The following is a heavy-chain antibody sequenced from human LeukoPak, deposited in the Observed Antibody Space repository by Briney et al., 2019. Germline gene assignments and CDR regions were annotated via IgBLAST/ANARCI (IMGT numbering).Heavy chain of an antibody. D-gene: IGHD3-10*01. Sequence: SETLSLTCTVSGGSISSYYWSWIRQPAGKGLEWIGRIYTSGSTNYNPSLKSRVTMSVDTSKNQFSLKLSSVTAADTAVYYCARGGRRWFGELFDYWGQGTLVTVSS. CDR1: GGSISSYY. CDR3: ARGGRRWFGELFDY. J-gene: IGHJ4*02. V-gene: IGHV4-4*07. CDR2: IYTSGST.